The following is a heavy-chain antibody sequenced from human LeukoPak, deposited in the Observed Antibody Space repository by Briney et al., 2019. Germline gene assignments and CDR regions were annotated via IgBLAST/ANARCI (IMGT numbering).Heavy chain of an antibody. D-gene: IGHD5-12*01. CDR2: ISSSSSYI. Sequence: GGSLRLSCAASGFTFSSYSMNWVRQAPGKGLEWVSSISSSSSYIYYADSVKGRFTISRDNAKNSLYLQMNGLRAEDTAVYYCARDGSGYDPFDYWGQGTLVTVSS. CDR1: GFTFSSYS. CDR3: ARDGSGYDPFDY. V-gene: IGHV3-21*01. J-gene: IGHJ4*02.